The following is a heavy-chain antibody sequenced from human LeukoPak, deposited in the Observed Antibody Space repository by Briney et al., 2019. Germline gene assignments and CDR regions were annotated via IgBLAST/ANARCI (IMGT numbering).Heavy chain of an antibody. V-gene: IGHV1-46*01. CDR3: ARDLTTMIVGTRKQGFQRRSFDY. CDR1: GYTFTSYY. Sequence: ASVKVSCKXSGYTFTSYYMHWVRQAPRQGLEWMGIINPSGGSTSYAQKFQGRVTMTRDTSTSTVYMELSSLRSEDTAVYYCARDLTTMIVGTRKQGFQRRSFDYWGQGTLVTVSS. CDR2: INPSGGST. D-gene: IGHD3-22*01. J-gene: IGHJ4*02.